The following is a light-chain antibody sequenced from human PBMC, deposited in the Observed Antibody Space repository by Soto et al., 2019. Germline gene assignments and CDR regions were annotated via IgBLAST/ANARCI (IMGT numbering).Light chain of an antibody. J-gene: IGKJ5*01. CDR2: DAS. Sequence: EIVLTQSPATLSLPPWERDKISCRASQSVSTYLAWYQQKPGQAPRLLIYDASSRAPGIPPRFSGSGSGTDFTLTITSLEPEDFAVYHCQQRSNWPSITFGQGTRLEIK. V-gene: IGKV3-11*01. CDR1: QSVSTY. CDR3: QQRSNWPSIT.